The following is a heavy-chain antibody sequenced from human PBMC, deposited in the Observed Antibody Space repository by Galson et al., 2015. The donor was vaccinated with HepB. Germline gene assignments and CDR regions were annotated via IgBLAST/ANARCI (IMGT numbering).Heavy chain of an antibody. V-gene: IGHV3-48*03. CDR2: ISSSGSTI. CDR3: ARSITGTPRPFFDY. Sequence: SLRLSCAASGFTFSSYEMNWVRQAPGKGLEWVSYISSSGSTIYYADSVKGRFTISRDNAKNSLYLQMNSLRAEDTAVYYCARSITGTPRPFFDYWGQGTLVTVSS. CDR1: GFTFSSYE. J-gene: IGHJ4*02. D-gene: IGHD1-20*01.